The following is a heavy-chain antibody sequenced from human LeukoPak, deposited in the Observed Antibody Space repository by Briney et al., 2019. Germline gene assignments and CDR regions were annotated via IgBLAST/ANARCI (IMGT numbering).Heavy chain of an antibody. D-gene: IGHD6-13*01. V-gene: IGHV1-2*02. CDR2: INPDSGGT. Sequence: ASVKVSCKASGYTFTDYYMHWVRQAPGQGLEWMVWINPDSGGTNYAQKFQGRVTMTIDTSITTAYLELTRLTSDDTAVYYCARGKQQLALRSYYYYYMDVWGKGTTVTVSS. CDR3: ARGKQQLALRSYYYYYMDV. CDR1: GYTFTDYY. J-gene: IGHJ6*03.